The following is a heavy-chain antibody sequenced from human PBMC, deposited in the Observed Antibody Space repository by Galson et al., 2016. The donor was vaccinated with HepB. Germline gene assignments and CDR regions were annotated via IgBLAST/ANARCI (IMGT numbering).Heavy chain of an antibody. CDR1: GFTFSSYA. D-gene: IGHD3-22*01. CDR2: MSYDGGKK. Sequence: LRLSCAASGFTFSSYAMHWVRQAPGKGLEWVAMMSYDGGKKYYADSVKGRFTISRDNSENTLYLQMSSLRPEDTAGYYCVRGDSSGYYSGSRGFDNWGQGALVTVSS. CDR3: VRGDSSGYYSGSRGFDN. V-gene: IGHV3-30*04. J-gene: IGHJ4*02.